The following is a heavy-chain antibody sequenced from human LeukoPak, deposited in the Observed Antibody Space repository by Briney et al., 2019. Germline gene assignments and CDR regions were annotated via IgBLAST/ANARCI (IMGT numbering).Heavy chain of an antibody. CDR1: GFTFSSYS. D-gene: IGHD6-13*01. J-gene: IGHJ4*02. CDR3: ARAGDGQQLRYFDY. V-gene: IGHV3-21*01. CDR2: ISSSSSYI. Sequence: GGSLRLSCAASGFTFSSYSMNWVRQAPGKGLEWASSISSSSSYIYYADSVKGRFTISRDNAKNSLYLQMNSLRAEDTAVYYCARAGDGQQLRYFDYWGQGTLVTVSS.